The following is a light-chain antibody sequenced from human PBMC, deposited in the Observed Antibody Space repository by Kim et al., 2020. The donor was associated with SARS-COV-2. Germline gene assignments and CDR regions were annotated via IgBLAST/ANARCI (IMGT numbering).Light chain of an antibody. CDR1: SGSIDDNY. Sequence: GKTVTISCTRSSGSIDDNYVQWYQQRPGGVPTTVIYEDDQRPSGVSDRFSGSIDNSSNSASLTISGLRTEDEADYYCQSYNRDNVIFGGGTQLTDL. J-gene: IGLJ2*01. CDR2: EDD. V-gene: IGLV6-57*03. CDR3: QSYNRDNVI.